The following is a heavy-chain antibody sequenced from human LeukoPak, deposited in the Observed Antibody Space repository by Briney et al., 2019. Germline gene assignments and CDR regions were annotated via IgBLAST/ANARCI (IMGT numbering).Heavy chain of an antibody. CDR2: IKQDGSKK. D-gene: IGHD5-24*01. Sequence: PGGSLRLSCGASGITFSSYSMNWVRQAPGKGLEWVANIKQDGSKKSYVDSVKGRFTISRDNAKNSLYLQMNSLRAEDTAIYYCTRVGYIDEGIDYWGQGTLVTVSS. V-gene: IGHV3-7*04. CDR1: GITFSSYS. J-gene: IGHJ4*02. CDR3: TRVGYIDEGIDY.